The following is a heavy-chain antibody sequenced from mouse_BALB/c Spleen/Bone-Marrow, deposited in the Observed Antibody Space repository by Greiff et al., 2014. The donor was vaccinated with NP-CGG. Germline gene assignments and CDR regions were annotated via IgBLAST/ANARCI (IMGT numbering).Heavy chain of an antibody. D-gene: IGHD2-3*01. J-gene: IGHJ3*01. CDR2: ISSGGGYI. V-gene: IGHV5-9-3*01. CDR3: ARQESIYDGYYGGFAY. Sequence: EVHLVESGGGLVKPGGALNLSCAASGFTFNNYAMSWVRQTPERRLEWVATISSGGGYIYYPDSVKGQFTISRGNAKNTLYLQMSSLRSEDTAMYYCARQESIYDGYYGGFAYWGQGTLVTVSA. CDR1: GFTFNNYA.